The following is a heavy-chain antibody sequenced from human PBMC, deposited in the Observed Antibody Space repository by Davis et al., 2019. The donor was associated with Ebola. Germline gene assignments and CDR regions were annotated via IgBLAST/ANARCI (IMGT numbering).Heavy chain of an antibody. CDR2: IIPIFGTA. D-gene: IGHD2-2*01. J-gene: IGHJ4*02. CDR1: GGTFSSYA. CDR3: ARDEGNQEPDPDCSSTSCRGLFDY. V-gene: IGHV1-69*13. Sequence: SVKVSCKASGGTFSSYAISWVRQAPGQGLEWMGGIIPIFGTANYAQKFQGRVTVTADESTSTAYMELSSLRSEDTAVYYCARDEGNQEPDPDCSSTSCRGLFDYWGQGTLVTVSS.